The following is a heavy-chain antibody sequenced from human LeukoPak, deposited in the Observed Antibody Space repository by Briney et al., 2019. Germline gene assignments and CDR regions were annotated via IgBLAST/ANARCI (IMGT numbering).Heavy chain of an antibody. CDR3: ARVEKSQQSLNDKAGTKFRGYYFDY. J-gene: IGHJ4*02. Sequence: SETLSLTCAVYGGSFSGYYWSWIRQPPGKGLEWIGEINHSGSTNYNPSLKSRVTISVDTSKNQFSLKLSSVTAADTAVYYCARVEKSQQSLNDKAGTKFRGYYFDYRGQGTLVTVSS. CDR1: GGSFSGYY. D-gene: IGHD6-13*01. V-gene: IGHV4-34*01. CDR2: INHSGST.